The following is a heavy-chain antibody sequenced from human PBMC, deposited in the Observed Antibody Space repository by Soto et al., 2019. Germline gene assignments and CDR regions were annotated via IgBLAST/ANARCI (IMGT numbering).Heavy chain of an antibody. D-gene: IGHD3-10*01. CDR1: GYSFAIYW. CDR2: IYPDDSDI. CDR3: ARPYGSGSFDY. Sequence: GESLKISCKGSGYSFAIYWIGWVRQMPGKGLEWMGIIYPDDSDIRYSPSFQGQVTVSADKSISTAYLQWSSLKASDTAIYYCARPYGSGSFDYWGQGTLVTVSS. V-gene: IGHV5-51*01. J-gene: IGHJ4*02.